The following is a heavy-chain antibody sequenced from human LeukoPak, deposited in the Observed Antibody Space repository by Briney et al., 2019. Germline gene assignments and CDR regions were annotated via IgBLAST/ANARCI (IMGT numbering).Heavy chain of an antibody. Sequence: ASVKVSCKACGYSFTGYYIQWVRQAPGQGLESLGRINPNSGDTNYAQKSQGRVTMTRDTSVSTVYMELTRLRSDDTAVYYCARVTNSGWYTVFWGQGTLITVSS. CDR3: ARVTNSGWYTVF. V-gene: IGHV1-2*06. CDR1: GYSFTGYY. CDR2: INPNSGDT. D-gene: IGHD6-19*01. J-gene: IGHJ4*02.